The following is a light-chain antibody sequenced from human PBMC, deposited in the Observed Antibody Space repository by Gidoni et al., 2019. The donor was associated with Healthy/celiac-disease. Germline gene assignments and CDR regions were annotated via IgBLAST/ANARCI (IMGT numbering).Light chain of an antibody. V-gene: IGKV1-33*01. CDR3: QQYYNFPLT. J-gene: IGKJ4*02. Sequence: DSQIAQSPSSLSASVGDRVTITCQASQGISNYLNWYQQKPGKAPKLLIYDASNLETGVPSRFSGSGSGTDFTFTISSLQPEDFATYYCQQYYNFPLTFGGGTKVEIK. CDR2: DAS. CDR1: QGISNY.